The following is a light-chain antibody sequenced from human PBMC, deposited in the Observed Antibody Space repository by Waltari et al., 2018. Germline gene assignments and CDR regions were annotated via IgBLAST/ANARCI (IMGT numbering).Light chain of an antibody. J-gene: IGLJ3*02. Sequence: QSALAQPASVSGLPGQSISISCTGTSSHIGCYNHVSWYQQHSGKAPKVILYDVTYRPSGISNRFSGSKSGNTASLTIYGLQAEDEAYYYCSSYTSNISWVFGGGTKLTVL. CDR2: DVT. CDR1: SSHIGCYNH. V-gene: IGLV2-14*03. CDR3: SSYTSNISWV.